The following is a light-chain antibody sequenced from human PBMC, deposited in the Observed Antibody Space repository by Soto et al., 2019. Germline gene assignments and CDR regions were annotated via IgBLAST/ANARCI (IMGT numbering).Light chain of an antibody. Sequence: EIVLTQSPATLSLSPGARPPLSCRASQSVSSYLAWYQQKPGQAPRLLISGASSRATGIPDRFSGSGSGTEFTLTISGLQSEDFAVYYCQHYNNWPQITFGQGTRLE. J-gene: IGKJ5*01. V-gene: IGKV3D-15*01. CDR2: GAS. CDR1: QSVSSY. CDR3: QHYNNWPQIT.